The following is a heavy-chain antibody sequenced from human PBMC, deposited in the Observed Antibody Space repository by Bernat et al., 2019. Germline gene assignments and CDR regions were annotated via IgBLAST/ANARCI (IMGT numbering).Heavy chain of an antibody. D-gene: IGHD3-3*01. CDR1: GFTFSSYA. CDR3: AKVANYDFCSGYRTTFDP. Sequence: EVQLVESGGGLVQPGGSLRLSCAASGFTFSSYAMSWVRQAPGKGLEWVSAISGSGGSTYYADSVKGRFTISRDNSKNTVYLQMNSLRAEDTAVYYCAKVANYDFCSGYRTTFDPWGQGTLVTVSS. J-gene: IGHJ5*02. CDR2: ISGSGGST. V-gene: IGHV3-23*04.